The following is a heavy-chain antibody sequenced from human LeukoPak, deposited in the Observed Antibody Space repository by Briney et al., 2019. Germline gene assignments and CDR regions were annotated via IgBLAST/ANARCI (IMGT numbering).Heavy chain of an antibody. CDR3: ARVRFYYDSSGYGFFDY. D-gene: IGHD3-22*01. V-gene: IGHV3-74*01. J-gene: IGHJ4*02. CDR2: INSDGSRT. CDR1: GFTFSSYW. Sequence: GGSLRLSCAASGFTFSSYWMHWVRQAPGKGLVWVSRINSDGSRTTYADSVKGRFTISRDNAKNTLHLQMNSLRAEDTAVYYCARVRFYYDSSGYGFFDYWGQGALVTVSS.